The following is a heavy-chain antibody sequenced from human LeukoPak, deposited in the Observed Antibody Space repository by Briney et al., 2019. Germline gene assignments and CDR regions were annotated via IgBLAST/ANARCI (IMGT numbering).Heavy chain of an antibody. Sequence: GGSLRLSCAASGFTFSSYEMNWVRQAPGKGLEWGSYISSSGSTIYYADSVKGRFTISRDNAKNSLYLQMNSLRAEDTAVYYCAREGRAHPALDYWGQGTLVTVSS. CDR1: GFTFSSYE. CDR2: ISSSGSTI. J-gene: IGHJ4*02. V-gene: IGHV3-48*03. D-gene: IGHD3-10*01. CDR3: AREGRAHPALDY.